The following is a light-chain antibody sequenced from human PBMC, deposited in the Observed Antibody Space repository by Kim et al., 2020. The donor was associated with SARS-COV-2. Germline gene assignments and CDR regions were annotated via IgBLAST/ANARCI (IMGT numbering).Light chain of an antibody. CDR1: QDISNY. Sequence: DTQMTQSPSSLSASVGDRVTITCQASQDISNYLNWYQQKPGKAPKLLIYDASNLETGVPSRFSGSGSGTDFTFTISSLQPEDIATYYCQQYDNLPPYTFGQGTKLEI. V-gene: IGKV1-33*01. J-gene: IGKJ2*01. CDR3: QQYDNLPPYT. CDR2: DAS.